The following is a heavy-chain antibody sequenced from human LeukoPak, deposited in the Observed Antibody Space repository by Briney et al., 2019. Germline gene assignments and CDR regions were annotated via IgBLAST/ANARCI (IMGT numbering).Heavy chain of an antibody. D-gene: IGHD3-10*01. Sequence: ASVKVSCKASRYTFTSYAMHWVRQAPGQRLEWMGWINAGNGNTKYSQKFQGRVTITRDTSASTAYMELSSLRSEDTAVYYCARSIWFGELFWFDPWDQGTLVTVSS. CDR1: RYTFTSYA. CDR2: INAGNGNT. CDR3: ARSIWFGELFWFDP. V-gene: IGHV1-3*01. J-gene: IGHJ5*02.